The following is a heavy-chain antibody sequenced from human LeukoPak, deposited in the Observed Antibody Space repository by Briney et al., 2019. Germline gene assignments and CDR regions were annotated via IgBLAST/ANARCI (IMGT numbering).Heavy chain of an antibody. CDR2: FYYSGTT. J-gene: IGHJ1*01. CDR1: GGSISSDY. D-gene: IGHD4-17*01. CDR3: ARGGVYGLFHH. V-gene: IGHV4-59*01. Sequence: SETLSLTCSVSGGSISSDYWSWIRQPPGKGLEWIGFFYYSGTTNYNPSLQSRVATSVDTSKNQFSLKLSSVTAADTAVYYCARGGVYGLFHHWGQGTLVTVSS.